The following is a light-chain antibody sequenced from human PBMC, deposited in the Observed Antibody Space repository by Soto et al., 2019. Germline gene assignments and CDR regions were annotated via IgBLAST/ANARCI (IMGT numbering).Light chain of an antibody. V-gene: IGLV1-51*01. Sequence: QSVLTQPPSVSAAPGQKVTISCSGSSSNIGNNYVSWYQQLPGTAPKLLIYDNNKRPSGIPDRFSGSKSGTSATLGITGLQTGDEADYYCGTWDSSLSPSVVFDGGTKLTVL. CDR2: DNN. CDR1: SSNIGNNY. CDR3: GTWDSSLSPSVV. J-gene: IGLJ2*01.